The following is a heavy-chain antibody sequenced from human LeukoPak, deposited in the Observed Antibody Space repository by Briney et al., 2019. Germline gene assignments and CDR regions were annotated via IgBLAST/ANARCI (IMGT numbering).Heavy chain of an antibody. CDR2: ISYDGSNK. V-gene: IGHV3-30-3*01. CDR1: GFTFSSYA. D-gene: IGHD6-19*01. CDR3: ARDRTAVAIYGMDV. Sequence: PGGSLRLSCAASGFTFSSYAVHWVRQAPGKGLEWVAVISYDGSNKYYADSVKGRFTISRDNSKNTLYLQMNSLRAEDTAVYYCARDRTAVAIYGMDVWGQGTTVTVSS. J-gene: IGHJ6*02.